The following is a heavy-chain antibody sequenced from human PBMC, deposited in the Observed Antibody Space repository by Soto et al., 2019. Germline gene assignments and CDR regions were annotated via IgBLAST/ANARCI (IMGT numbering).Heavy chain of an antibody. J-gene: IGHJ4*02. CDR3: AKDKYDSSGYYYFDY. Sequence: GGSLRLSCAASGFTFDDYAMHWVRQAPGKGLEWVSGISWNSGSIGYADSVKGRFTISRDNAKNSLYLQMNSLRAEDTALYYCAKDKYDSSGYYYFDYWGQGTLVTVSS. V-gene: IGHV3-9*01. D-gene: IGHD3-22*01. CDR1: GFTFDDYA. CDR2: ISWNSGSI.